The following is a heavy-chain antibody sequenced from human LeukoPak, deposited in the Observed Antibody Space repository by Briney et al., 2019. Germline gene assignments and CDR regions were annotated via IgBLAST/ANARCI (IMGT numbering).Heavy chain of an antibody. CDR1: GFTVSGNY. J-gene: IGHJ4*02. Sequence: GGSLRLSCAASGFTVSGNYMNWVRQAPGKGLEWVSVIYSGGSTYYADSVKGRFTISRDNSKNTLYLQMNSLRVEDTAVYYCARGRYDYVWGSYRPYYFDYWGQGTLVTVSS. V-gene: IGHV3-66*01. CDR3: ARGRYDYVWGSYRPYYFDY. CDR2: IYSGGST. D-gene: IGHD3-16*02.